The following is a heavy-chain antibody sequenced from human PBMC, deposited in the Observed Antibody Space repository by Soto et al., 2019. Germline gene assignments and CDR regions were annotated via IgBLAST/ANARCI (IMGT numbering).Heavy chain of an antibody. Sequence: GGSLRLSCAASGFTFDDYAMHWVRQAPGKGLEWVSGISGSGGSTYYADSVKGRFTISRDNSKNTLYLQMNSLRAEDTAVYYCAKDRGGPRPFDAFDIWGQGTMVTVSS. D-gene: IGHD3-10*01. V-gene: IGHV3-23*01. CDR3: AKDRGGPRPFDAFDI. J-gene: IGHJ3*02. CDR1: GFTFDDYA. CDR2: ISGSGGST.